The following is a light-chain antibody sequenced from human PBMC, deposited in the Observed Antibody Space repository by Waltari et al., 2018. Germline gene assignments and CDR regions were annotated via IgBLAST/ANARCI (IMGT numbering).Light chain of an antibody. CDR3: YSAADNHRVL. CDR1: ILAKKY. V-gene: IGLV3-27*01. J-gene: IGLJ2*01. Sequence: SSELTQPASVSVSLGQTAVITCSGDILAKKYGRWFQQKPGQAPVLFIYKDIERPSGTPDRFSGSSSGTTLTLTISGAQVEDEAAYYCYSAADNHRVLFGGGTKLTVL. CDR2: KDI.